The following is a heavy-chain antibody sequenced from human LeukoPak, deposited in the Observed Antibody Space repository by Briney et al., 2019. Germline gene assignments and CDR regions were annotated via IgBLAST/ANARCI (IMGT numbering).Heavy chain of an antibody. CDR2: ISNGGTK. CDR3: ARDILTGYFEF. Sequence: GGSLRLSCAASGFTFSKYSMNWVRQAPGKGLEWVSYISNGGTKYYADSVKGRFTISRDNVKNSLYLQMSSLRDEDTAVYYRARDILTGYFEFWGQGTLVSVSS. V-gene: IGHV3-48*02. CDR1: GFTFSKYS. D-gene: IGHD3-9*01. J-gene: IGHJ4*02.